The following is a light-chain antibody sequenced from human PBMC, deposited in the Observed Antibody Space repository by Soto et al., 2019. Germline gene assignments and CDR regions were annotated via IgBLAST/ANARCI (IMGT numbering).Light chain of an antibody. CDR2: GAS. J-gene: IGKJ1*01. CDR3: QQYDNWPPT. Sequence: EIVMTQSPVTLSVSPVERATLSCMASQSVTNSYLAWYQQKPGQAPRLLIFGASTRAAGIPARFSGSGSGTEFTLTISSLQSDDFAVYHCQQYDNWPPTFGQGTKVDIK. V-gene: IGKV3-15*01. CDR1: QSVTNSY.